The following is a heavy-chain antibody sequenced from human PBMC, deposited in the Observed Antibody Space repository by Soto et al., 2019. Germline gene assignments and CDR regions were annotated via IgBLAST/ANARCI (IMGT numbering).Heavy chain of an antibody. J-gene: IGHJ4*02. CDR1: GFTFSSYG. CDR2: ISYDGSNK. V-gene: IGHV3-30*03. Sequence: QVQLVESGGGVVQPGRSLRLSCAASGFTFSSYGMHWVRQAPGKGLEWVAVISYDGSNKYYADSVKGRFTISRDNSKNKLYLQMNSLRAEDPAVYYCAWDSSGLFWGQGTLVTVSS. D-gene: IGHD6-19*01. CDR3: AWDSSGLF.